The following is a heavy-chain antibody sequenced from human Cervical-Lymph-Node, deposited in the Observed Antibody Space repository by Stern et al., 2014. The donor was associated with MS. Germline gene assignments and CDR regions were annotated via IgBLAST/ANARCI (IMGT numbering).Heavy chain of an antibody. J-gene: IGHJ5*02. CDR2: INPSGGST. CDR1: GYTFTNYY. V-gene: IGHV1-46*01. CDR3: ARVGDTTPTGFDP. Sequence: QDQLVQSGAEVKKPGASVKVSCKASGYTFTNYYMHWVRQAPGQGLEWMGIINPSGGSTSYAQKFQGRVTMTRDTSTSTVYMELSSLRSEDTALYYCARVGDTTPTGFDPWGQGTLVTVSS. D-gene: IGHD1-1*01.